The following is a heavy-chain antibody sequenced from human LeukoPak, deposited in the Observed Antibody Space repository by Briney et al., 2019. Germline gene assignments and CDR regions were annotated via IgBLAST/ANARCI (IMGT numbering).Heavy chain of an antibody. D-gene: IGHD3-16*01. J-gene: IGHJ4*02. V-gene: IGHV4-34*01. CDR1: GGSFSGYY. Sequence: SETLSLTCAVYGGSFSGYYWSWIRQPPGKGLEWIGEINHSGSTNYNPSLKSRVTISVDTSKNQFSLKLSSVTAADTAVYYCARHGGQYWGQGTLVTVSS. CDR3: ARHGGQY. CDR2: INHSGST.